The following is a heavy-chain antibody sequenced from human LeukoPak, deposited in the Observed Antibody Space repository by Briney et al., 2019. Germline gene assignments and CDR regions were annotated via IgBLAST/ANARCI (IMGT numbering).Heavy chain of an antibody. J-gene: IGHJ3*02. D-gene: IGHD6-19*01. CDR2: IYHSGST. CDR3: AGFNIVVAGRVAFDI. V-gene: IGHV4-30-2*01. Sequence: SETLSLTCAVSGGSISSGGYSWSWIRQPPGKGLEWIGYIYHSGSTYYNPSLKSRVTISVDRSKNQFSLKLSSVTAADTAVYYCAGFNIVVAGRVAFDIWGQGTMVTVSS. CDR1: GGSISSGGYS.